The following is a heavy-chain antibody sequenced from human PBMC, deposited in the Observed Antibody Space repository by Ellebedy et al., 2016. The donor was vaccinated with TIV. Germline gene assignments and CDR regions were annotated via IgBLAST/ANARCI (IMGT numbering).Heavy chain of an antibody. CDR1: GFTFDDYG. V-gene: IGHV3-20*04. CDR3: ARGSRGDFDY. D-gene: IGHD3-10*01. CDR2: INWNGGST. Sequence: GESLKISCAASGFTFDDYGMSWVRQAQGKGLEWVSGINWNGGSTGYADSVKGRFTISRDNAKNSLYLQMNSLRAEYMSLYYCARGSRGDFDYWGQGTLVTVSS. J-gene: IGHJ4*02.